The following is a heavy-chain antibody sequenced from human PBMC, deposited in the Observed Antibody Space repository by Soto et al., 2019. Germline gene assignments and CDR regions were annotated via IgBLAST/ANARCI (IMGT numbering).Heavy chain of an antibody. D-gene: IGHD3-3*02. V-gene: IGHV3-23*01. CDR2: ISGNADDT. J-gene: IGHJ4*01. CDR1: GLTFSSYA. Sequence: GGPLRPSCAASGLTFSSYAMSWVRQAPGKGLEWVSSISGNADDTNYADSAKGRFTISRDNSKNTLYLQMNSLRAEDTAVYYCAKMSTGSIRDYWGQGTLVTVSS. CDR3: AKMSTGSIRDY.